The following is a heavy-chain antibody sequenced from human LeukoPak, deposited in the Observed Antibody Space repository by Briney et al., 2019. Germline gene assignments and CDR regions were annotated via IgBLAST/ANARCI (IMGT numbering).Heavy chain of an antibody. CDR2: IRFDGSTK. J-gene: IGHJ4*02. Sequence: GGSLRLSCAASGFTFSSYGIHWVRQAPGKGLEWVTFIRFDGSTKYYSDSGKGRFTISRDNSKNTVYLQMNSLRPDDTAIYYCAKVLDILTADYFRPDVYYFDYWGRGTLVTVSS. V-gene: IGHV3-30*02. CDR3: AKVLDILTADYFRPDVYYFDY. D-gene: IGHD3-9*01. CDR1: GFTFSSYG.